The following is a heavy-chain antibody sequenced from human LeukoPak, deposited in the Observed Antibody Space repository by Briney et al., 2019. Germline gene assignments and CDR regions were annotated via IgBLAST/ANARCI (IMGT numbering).Heavy chain of an antibody. Sequence: ASVKLSCKASGYTFTSYDSSWVRQGTGQGLEWMGWMNPNSGNTGYAQKFQGRVTITRDTSASTAYMELSSLRSEDTAVYYCARGRMVRGVIITYNWFDPWGQGTLVTVSS. V-gene: IGHV1-8*01. CDR1: GYTFTSYD. CDR3: ARGRMVRGVIITYNWFDP. D-gene: IGHD3-10*01. J-gene: IGHJ5*02. CDR2: MNPNSGNT.